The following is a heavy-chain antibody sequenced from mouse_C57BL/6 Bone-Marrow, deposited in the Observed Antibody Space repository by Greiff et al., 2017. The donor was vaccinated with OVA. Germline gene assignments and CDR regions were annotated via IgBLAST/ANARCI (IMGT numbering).Heavy chain of an antibody. CDR3: ASSSYGY. CDR2: ILPGSGNT. J-gene: IGHJ2*01. V-gene: IGHV1-9*01. D-gene: IGHD1-1*01. CDR1: GFTFTGYW. Sequence: VQLQQSGAELMKPGASVKLSCKASGFTFTGYWIEWVKQRPGHGLEWIGEILPGSGNTNYNEKFKGKATVTADTSSNTAYLQLSSLTTEASAIYYCASSSYGYWGQGTTLTVSS.